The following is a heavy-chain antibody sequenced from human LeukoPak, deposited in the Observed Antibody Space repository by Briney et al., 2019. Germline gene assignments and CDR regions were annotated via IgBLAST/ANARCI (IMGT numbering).Heavy chain of an antibody. CDR2: ISSSSSTI. D-gene: IGHD3-22*01. Sequence: GGSLRLSCAASGFTFSSYSMNWVRQAPGKGLEWVSYISSSSSTIYYADSVKGRFTISRDNAKNSLYLQMNSLRAEDTAVYYCARDHHRRLYDSQARNTFDIWGQGTMVTVSS. J-gene: IGHJ3*02. CDR1: GFTFSSYS. CDR3: ARDHHRRLYDSQARNTFDI. V-gene: IGHV3-48*04.